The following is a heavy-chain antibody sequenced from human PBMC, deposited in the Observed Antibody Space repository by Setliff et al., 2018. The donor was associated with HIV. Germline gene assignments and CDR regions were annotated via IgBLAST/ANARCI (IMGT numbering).Heavy chain of an antibody. D-gene: IGHD3-16*01. CDR3: ARSGGIGNYHWDI. J-gene: IGHJ6*03. CDR2: ISYGSSYI. V-gene: IGHV3-21*01. Sequence: GSLKISCVASGFTFRSYCMDWFRQAPGKGLEWVSSISYGSSYIYQSESVRGRFTISRDDAKKSLYLQMNSLGAEDTAVYYCARSGGIGNYHWDIWGKGTTVTVSS. CDR1: GFTFRSYC.